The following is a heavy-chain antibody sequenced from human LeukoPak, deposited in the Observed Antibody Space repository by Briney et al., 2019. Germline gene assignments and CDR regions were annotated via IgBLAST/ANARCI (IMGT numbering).Heavy chain of an antibody. CDR2: ISAYNGNT. CDR3: ATHMDTAMIKAEFDY. CDR1: VYTFTSYG. V-gene: IGHV1-18*01. Sequence: ASVKVSCKTSVYTFTSYGISWVRQAPGQGLEWMGWISAYNGNTNYAQKLQGRVTMTTDTSTTTAYMELRSLRSDDTAVYYCATHMDTAMIKAEFDYWGQGTLVTVSS. J-gene: IGHJ4*02. D-gene: IGHD5-18*01.